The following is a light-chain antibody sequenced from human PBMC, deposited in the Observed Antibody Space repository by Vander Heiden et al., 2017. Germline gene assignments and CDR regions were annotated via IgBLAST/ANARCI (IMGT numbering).Light chain of an antibody. CDR3: SSYAGSNNLYV. CDR2: EVS. Sequence: QSALTQPPSASGSPGQSVPISCPGTSSAVGGYNYVSWYQQHPGKAPKLMIYEVSRRPSGVPDRFSGSKSGNTASLTVSGLQAEDEADYYCSSYAGSNNLYVFGTGTKVTVL. CDR1: SSAVGGYNY. J-gene: IGLJ1*01. V-gene: IGLV2-8*01.